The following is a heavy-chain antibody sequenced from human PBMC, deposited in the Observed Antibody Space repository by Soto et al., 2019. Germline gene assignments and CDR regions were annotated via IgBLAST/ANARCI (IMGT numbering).Heavy chain of an antibody. V-gene: IGHV3-23*01. Sequence: EVRLLESGGGLVQPGGSLRLSCAASGFTFSVYAMSWVRQAPGKGLEWVSGISGSGDSTHYADSVKGRFTVSGDNTKSLLYLPTHCLRAEDAAIYYCARALYGGFTYWGQGTLVTVSS. CDR1: GFTFSVYA. CDR3: ARALYGGFTY. J-gene: IGHJ4*02. D-gene: IGHD3-10*01. CDR2: ISGSGDST.